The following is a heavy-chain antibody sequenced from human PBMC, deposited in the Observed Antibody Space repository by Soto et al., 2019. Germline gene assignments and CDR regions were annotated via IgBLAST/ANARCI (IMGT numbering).Heavy chain of an antibody. CDR1: GFTFSSYA. J-gene: IGHJ4*02. CDR3: AKDTRGHYDILTGYSSFDY. Sequence: GGSLRLSCAASGFTFSSYAMHWVRQAPGKGLEWVAVISYDGSNKYYADSVKGRFTISRDNSKNTLYLQMNSLRAEDTALYYCAKDTRGHYDILTGYSSFDYWGQGTLVTVS. V-gene: IGHV3-30-3*01. CDR2: ISYDGSNK. D-gene: IGHD3-9*01.